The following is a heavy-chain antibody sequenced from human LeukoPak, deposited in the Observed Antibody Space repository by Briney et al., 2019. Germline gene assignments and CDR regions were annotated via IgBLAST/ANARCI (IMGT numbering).Heavy chain of an antibody. D-gene: IGHD6-13*01. V-gene: IGHV3-23*01. CDR1: GFTFSSYA. Sequence: GGSLRLSCAASGFTFSSYAMSWVRQAPGKGLEWVSVIGGGSATTYYADSGKGRFTISRDNSKNMLYLQMSSLRAEDTAVYYCAKARYNSGWYDDWGQGTLVTVSS. J-gene: IGHJ4*02. CDR2: IGGGSATT. CDR3: AKARYNSGWYDD.